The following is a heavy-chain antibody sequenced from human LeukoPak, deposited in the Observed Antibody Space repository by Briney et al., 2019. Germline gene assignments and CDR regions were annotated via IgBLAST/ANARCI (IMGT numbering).Heavy chain of an antibody. Sequence: GGSLRLSCTASGFTFGDYAMSWFRQAPGKGLEWVGSIRSKAYGGTTEYAASVKGRFTISRDGSKSIAYLQMNSLKTEDTAVYYCTSQYSSSWFFAFDIWGQGTMVTVSS. CDR1: GFTFGDYA. CDR3: TSQYSSSWFFAFDI. CDR2: IRSKAYGGTT. V-gene: IGHV3-49*01. J-gene: IGHJ3*02. D-gene: IGHD6-13*01.